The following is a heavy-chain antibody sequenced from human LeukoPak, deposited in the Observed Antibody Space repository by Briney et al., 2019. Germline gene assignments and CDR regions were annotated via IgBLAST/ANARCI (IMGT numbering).Heavy chain of an antibody. CDR2: IGGSGSPI. CDR1: GFTFSSYT. V-gene: IGHV3-48*01. D-gene: IGHD4-11*01. J-gene: IGHJ4*02. CDR3: ARDRDYSFDY. Sequence: GGSLRLSCAVSGFTFSSYTMNWIRQVPGKGLEWVSYIGGSGSPIYYADSVRGRFTISRDNAKNSLYLQMNSLRAEHTAVYYCARDRDYSFDYWGQGTLVTVSS.